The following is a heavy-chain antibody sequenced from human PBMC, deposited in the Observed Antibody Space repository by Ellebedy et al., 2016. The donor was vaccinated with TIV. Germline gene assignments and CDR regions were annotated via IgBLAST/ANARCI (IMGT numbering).Heavy chain of an antibody. CDR1: GFTFSSYA. D-gene: IGHD2-8*01. V-gene: IGHV3-30-3*01. CDR3: ARDNALMVYGPDY. Sequence: PGGSLRLSCAASGFTFSSYAMHWVRQAPGKGLEWVAVISYDGSNKYYADSVKGRFTISRDNSKNTLYLQMNSLRAEDTAVYYCARDNALMVYGPDYWGQGTLVTVSS. J-gene: IGHJ4*02. CDR2: ISYDGSNK.